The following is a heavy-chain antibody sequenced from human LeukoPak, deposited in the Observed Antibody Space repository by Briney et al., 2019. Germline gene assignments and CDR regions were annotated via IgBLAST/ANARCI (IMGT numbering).Heavy chain of an antibody. D-gene: IGHD3-10*01. CDR1: GFTSNNYA. V-gene: IGHV3-23*01. Sequence: GGSLRLSCAASGFTSNNYAMSWVRQAPGKGLEWVSAISGSGANTYDIDSVKGRFTISRDNSKSTLYLQISSLRAEDTAVYYCAKDSGSTMVRGVMYFDYWGQGTLVTVSS. CDR3: AKDSGSTMVRGVMYFDY. CDR2: ISGSGANT. J-gene: IGHJ4*02.